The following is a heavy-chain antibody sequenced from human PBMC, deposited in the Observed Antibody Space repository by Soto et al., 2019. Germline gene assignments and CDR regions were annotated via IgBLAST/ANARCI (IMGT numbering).Heavy chain of an antibody. J-gene: IGHJ6*03. CDR3: ARDRVEVLRFLGWFNQANYYYYMDF. D-gene: IGHD3-3*01. CDR1: GYTFTIYS. CDR2: INAGNGNT. V-gene: IGHV1-3*01. Sequence: RASVKVSCKASGYTFTIYSMHWVRQAPGQRLEWMGWINAGNGNTKYSQKFQGRVTITRDTSASTAYMELSSLRSEDTAVYYCARDRVEVLRFLGWFNQANYYYYMDFWGKGTTVTVSS.